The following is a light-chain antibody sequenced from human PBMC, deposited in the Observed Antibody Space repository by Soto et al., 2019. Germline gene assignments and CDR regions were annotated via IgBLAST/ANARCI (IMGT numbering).Light chain of an antibody. CDR3: QQVKSYPRT. J-gene: IGKJ4*01. CDR1: QTISSW. CDR2: KAS. V-gene: IGKV1-5*03. Sequence: IQMTQSPSTLSGSVGDRVTITCRASQTISSWLAWYQQKPGKAPKLLIYKASTLKSGVPSRFSGSGSGTRGTLTISSLQPEDFATYYCQQVKSYPRTFGGGTKVDI.